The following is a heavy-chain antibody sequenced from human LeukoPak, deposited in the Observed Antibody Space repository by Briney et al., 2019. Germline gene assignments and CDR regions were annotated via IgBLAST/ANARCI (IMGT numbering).Heavy chain of an antibody. V-gene: IGHV4-59*01. J-gene: IGHJ4*02. CDR1: GGSISSYY. CDR3: ARTDYYDSSGYYSYFDY. D-gene: IGHD3-22*01. CDR2: IHYSGST. Sequence: SETLSFTCTVSGGSISSYYWSWIRQPPGKGLEWIGYIHYSGSTNYNPSLKSRVTISVDTSKNQFSLKLSSVTAADTAVYYCARTDYYDSSGYYSYFDYWGQGTLVTVSS.